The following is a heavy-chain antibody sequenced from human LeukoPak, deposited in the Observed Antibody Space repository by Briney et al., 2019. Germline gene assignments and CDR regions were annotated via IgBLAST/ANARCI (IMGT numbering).Heavy chain of an antibody. V-gene: IGHV1-2*02. Sequence: ASVKVSCKASGYTFTGYYMHWVRQAPGQGLEWMGWINPNSGGTNYAQKFQGRVTMTRDTSISTAYMELSRLRSDDTAVYYCARDMVRGGFSQTDWGQGTLVTVSS. J-gene: IGHJ4*02. CDR3: ARDMVRGGFSQTD. D-gene: IGHD3-10*01. CDR2: INPNSGGT. CDR1: GYTFTGYY.